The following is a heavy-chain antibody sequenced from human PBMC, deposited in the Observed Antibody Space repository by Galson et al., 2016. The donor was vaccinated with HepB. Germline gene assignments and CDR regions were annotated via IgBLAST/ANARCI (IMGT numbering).Heavy chain of an antibody. J-gene: IGHJ4*02. CDR3: ARGPPSDVWGDHRFGTDY. Sequence: SLRLSCAASGFTFSAYAMHWVRQAPGKGPEWVAAISYDGSNKYYADSVKGRFTISRDNSKNTLFLQVNSLRTEDTAWYYCARGPPSDVWGDHRFGTDYWGQGTLVAVSS. V-gene: IGHV3-30*03. CDR1: GFTFSAYA. CDR2: ISYDGSNK. D-gene: IGHD3-16*02.